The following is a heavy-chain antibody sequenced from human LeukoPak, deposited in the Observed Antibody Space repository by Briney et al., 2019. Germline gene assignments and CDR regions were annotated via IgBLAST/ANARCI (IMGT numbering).Heavy chain of an antibody. CDR1: GYTLTELS. V-gene: IGHV1-24*01. Sequence: ASVKVSCKVSGYTLTELSMHWVRQAPGKGLEWMGGFDPEDGETIYAQKFQGRVTMTEDTSTDTAYMELSSLRSEDTAVYYCATDPEGAYIVGPTTGFSYWGQGTLVTVSS. D-gene: IGHD1-26*01. CDR2: FDPEDGET. J-gene: IGHJ4*02. CDR3: ATDPEGAYIVGPTTGFSY.